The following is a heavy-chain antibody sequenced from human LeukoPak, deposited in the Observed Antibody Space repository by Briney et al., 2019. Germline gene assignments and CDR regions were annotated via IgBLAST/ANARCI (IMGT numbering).Heavy chain of an antibody. J-gene: IGHJ6*02. CDR2: INHSGST. V-gene: IGHV4-34*01. CDR3: ARVGARPPHYYYYGMDV. Sequence: SETLSLTCAVYGGSFSGYYWSWIRQPPGKGLEWIGEINHSGSTNYNPSLKSRVTISVDTSKNQFSLKLSSVTAADTAVYYCARVGARPPHYYYYGMDVWGQGTTVTVSS. D-gene: IGHD6-6*01. CDR1: GGSFSGYY.